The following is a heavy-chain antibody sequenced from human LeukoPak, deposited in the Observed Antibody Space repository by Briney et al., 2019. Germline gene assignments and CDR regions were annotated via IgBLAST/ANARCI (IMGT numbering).Heavy chain of an antibody. J-gene: IGHJ4*02. Sequence: SETLSLTCTVSGGSISSYYWSWIRQPPAKGLEWIGYIYYSGSTNYNPSLKSRVTISVDTSKNQFSLKLSFVTAADTAVYYCARQYSSSWYYLDYWGQGTLVTVSS. V-gene: IGHV4-59*08. CDR1: GGSISSYY. CDR2: IYYSGST. CDR3: ARQYSSSWYYLDY. D-gene: IGHD6-13*01.